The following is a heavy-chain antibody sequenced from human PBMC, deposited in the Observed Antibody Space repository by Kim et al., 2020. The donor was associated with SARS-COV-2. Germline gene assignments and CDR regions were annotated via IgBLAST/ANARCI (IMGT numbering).Heavy chain of an antibody. V-gene: IGHV1-8*01. J-gene: IGHJ4*02. CDR3: ARGGALSNSDSAFDY. Sequence: QKFQGRVTMTRNTSISTAYMELSSLRSEDTAVYYCARGGALSNSDSAFDYWGQGTLVTVSS. D-gene: IGHD4-4*01.